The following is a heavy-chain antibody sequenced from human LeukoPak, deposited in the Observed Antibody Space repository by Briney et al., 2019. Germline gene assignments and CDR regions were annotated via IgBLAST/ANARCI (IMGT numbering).Heavy chain of an antibody. CDR2: ISWDGGST. V-gene: IGHV3-43*01. D-gene: IGHD6-13*01. CDR1: GFTFDDYT. CDR3: AKDLCPAAGTGVDY. J-gene: IGHJ4*02. Sequence: PGGSLRLSCAVSGFTFDDYTMHWVRQAPGKGLEWVSPISWDGGSTYYADSVKSRITISRDNSKNSLYLQMNSLRTEDTALYYCAKDLCPAAGTGVDYWGQGTLVTVSS.